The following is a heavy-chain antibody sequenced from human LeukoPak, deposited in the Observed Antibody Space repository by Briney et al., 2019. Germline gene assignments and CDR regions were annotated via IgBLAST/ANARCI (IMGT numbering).Heavy chain of an antibody. CDR2: IIPIFGTA. J-gene: IGHJ4*02. Sequence: AASVKVSCKASGGTFSSYAISWVRQAPGQRLEWMGGIIPIFGTANYAQKFQGRVTITADESTSTAYMELSSLRSEDTAVYYCARAPPNYGDTLWGQGTLVTVSS. D-gene: IGHD4-17*01. CDR3: ARAPPNYGDTL. CDR1: GGTFSSYA. V-gene: IGHV1-69*13.